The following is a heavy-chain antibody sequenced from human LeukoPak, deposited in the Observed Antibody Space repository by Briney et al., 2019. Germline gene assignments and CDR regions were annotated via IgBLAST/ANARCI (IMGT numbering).Heavy chain of an antibody. Sequence: GGSLRLSCAASGFTFSSYAMSWVRQAPGKGLEWVSSISGSGGIIYYADSVKGRFTISRDNSKNTLYLQMNSLRAEDTAVYYCAKDRIVVVPAAIPRYYMDVWGKGTTVTVSS. CDR1: GFTFSSYA. D-gene: IGHD2-2*01. CDR3: AKDRIVVVPAAIPRYYMDV. J-gene: IGHJ6*03. CDR2: ISGSGGII. V-gene: IGHV3-23*01.